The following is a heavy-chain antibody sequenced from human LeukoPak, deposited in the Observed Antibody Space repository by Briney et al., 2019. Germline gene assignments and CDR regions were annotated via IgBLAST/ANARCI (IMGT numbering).Heavy chain of an antibody. CDR2: IKEDGSRK. CDR1: GFTFRTYW. V-gene: IGHV3-7*01. Sequence: GGSLRLSCVASGFTFRTYWMDWVRRAPGKGLEWVANIKEDGSRKNYVDSVKGRFSISRDNAKNSLYLEMNSLRAEDTAVYYCASDRGWSQFDYWGQGTQVIVSS. J-gene: IGHJ4*02. CDR3: ASDRGWSQFDY. D-gene: IGHD2-15*01.